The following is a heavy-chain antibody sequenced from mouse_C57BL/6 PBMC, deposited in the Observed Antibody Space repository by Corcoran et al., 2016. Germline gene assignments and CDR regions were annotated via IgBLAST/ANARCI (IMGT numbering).Heavy chain of an antibody. CDR3: ARGYGNWYYFDY. V-gene: IGHV9-3*01. CDR1: GYTFTTYG. J-gene: IGHJ2*01. Sequence: QIQLVQSGPELKKPGETVKISCKASGYTFTTYGMSWVKQAPGKGLKWMGWINTYSGVPTYADDFKGRFAFSLETSASTAYLQINNLKNEDTATYFCARGYGNWYYFDYWGQGTTLTVSS. D-gene: IGHD2-1*01. CDR2: INTYSGVP.